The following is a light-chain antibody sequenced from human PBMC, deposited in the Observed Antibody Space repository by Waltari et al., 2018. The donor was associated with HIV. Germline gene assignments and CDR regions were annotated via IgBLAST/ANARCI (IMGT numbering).Light chain of an antibody. CDR3: CSYAGNYTRGV. V-gene: IGLV2-11*01. CDR1: SSDVGGYNY. J-gene: IGLJ3*02. CDR2: DVN. Sequence: QSALTQPRSVSGSPGQSVTISCTGTSSDVGGYNYVSWYQQHPGKAPKLMIYDVNKRPSGVPDRFAGSKAGNTSSLTISGLQAEDEADYYCCSYAGNYTRGVFGGGTKLTVL.